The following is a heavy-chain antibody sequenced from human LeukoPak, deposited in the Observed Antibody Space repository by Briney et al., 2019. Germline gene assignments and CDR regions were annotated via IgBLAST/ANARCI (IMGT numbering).Heavy chain of an antibody. CDR2: IMPLFGTA. Sequence: SVKVSCKTSGGTFNNSAISWVRQAPGQGLGWLGGIMPLFGTAGYAQKFQGRVTITKDESTRTVYLELTSLTSDDTAVYDCARDVHGDYGSGWFDPWGQGTLVSVSS. CDR3: ARDVHGDYGSGWFDP. D-gene: IGHD4-17*01. V-gene: IGHV1-69*05. CDR1: GGTFNNSA. J-gene: IGHJ5*02.